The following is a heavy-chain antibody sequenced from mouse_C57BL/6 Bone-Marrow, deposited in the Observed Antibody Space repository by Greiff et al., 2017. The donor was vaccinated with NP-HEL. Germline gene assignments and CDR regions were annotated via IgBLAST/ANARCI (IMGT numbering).Heavy chain of an antibody. V-gene: IGHV1-64*01. J-gene: IGHJ2*01. CDR1: GYTFTSYW. CDR3: ARRGYSNYFDY. D-gene: IGHD2-5*01. CDR2: IHPNSGST. Sequence: QVQRQQHGAELVKPGASVKLSCKASGYTFTSYWMHWVKQRPGQGLEWIGMIHPNSGSTNYNEKFKSKATLTVDKSSSTAYMQLSSLTSEDSAVYYCARRGYSNYFDYWGQGTTLTVSS.